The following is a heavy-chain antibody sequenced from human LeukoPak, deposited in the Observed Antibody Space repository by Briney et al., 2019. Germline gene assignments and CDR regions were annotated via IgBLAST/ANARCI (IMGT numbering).Heavy chain of an antibody. CDR2: IYYSGST. Sequence: PSETLSLTCTVSGGSISSYYWSWIRQPPGKGLEWIGYIYYSGSTNYNPSLKSRLTISVDTSKNQFSLKLSSVAAADTAVYYCASTPEIYCSGGSCYSGWGWFDPWGQGTLVTVSS. CDR1: GGSISSYY. D-gene: IGHD2-15*01. J-gene: IGHJ5*02. V-gene: IGHV4-59*01. CDR3: ASTPEIYCSGGSCYSGWGWFDP.